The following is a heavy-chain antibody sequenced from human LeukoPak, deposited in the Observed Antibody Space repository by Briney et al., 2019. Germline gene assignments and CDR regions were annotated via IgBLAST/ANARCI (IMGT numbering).Heavy chain of an antibody. Sequence: SGPTLVKPTQTLTLTCTFSGLSVGTSGVAGGWIRQPHEKALECLALIYWDDDKRYSPSLKSRLTITKDTSKNQVVLTMTNMDPVDTATYYCAHRLSIENGVYYFDYWGQGTLVTVSS. D-gene: IGHD4-17*01. V-gene: IGHV2-5*02. CDR2: IYWDDDK. CDR3: AHRLSIENGVYYFDY. J-gene: IGHJ4*02. CDR1: GLSVGTSGVA.